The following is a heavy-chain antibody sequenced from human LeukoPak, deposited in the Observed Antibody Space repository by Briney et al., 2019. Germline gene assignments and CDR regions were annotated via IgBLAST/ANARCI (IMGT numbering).Heavy chain of an antibody. CDR2: INPNSGGT. J-gene: IGHJ4*02. CDR3: ARDASSSWYGGLDY. V-gene: IGHV1-2*02. CDR1: GYTFTGYY. Sequence: GASVKVSCKASGYTFTGYYMHWVRQAPGQGLEWMGWINPNSGGTNYAQKFQGRVTMTRDTSISTAYMELSRLRSDDTSVYYCARDASSSWYGGLDYWGQGTLVTVSS. D-gene: IGHD6-13*01.